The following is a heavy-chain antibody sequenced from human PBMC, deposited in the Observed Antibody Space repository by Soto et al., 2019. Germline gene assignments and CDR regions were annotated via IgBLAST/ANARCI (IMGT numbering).Heavy chain of an antibody. Sequence: VQLVQSGAEVKKPGSSVKVSCKASGGTFSNYPFIWVRQAPGQGLDWMGGIIPIFGTTDYGQRFQGRVTITADESTSTAYMELSSLRSEDTAVYYCARVNYGDYPTLAYFDYWGQGTLVTVSS. CDR2: IIPIFGTT. J-gene: IGHJ4*02. V-gene: IGHV1-69*01. CDR3: ARVNYGDYPTLAYFDY. CDR1: GGTFSNYP. D-gene: IGHD4-17*01.